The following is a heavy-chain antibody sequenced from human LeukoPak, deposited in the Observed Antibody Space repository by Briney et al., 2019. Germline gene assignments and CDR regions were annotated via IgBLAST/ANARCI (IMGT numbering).Heavy chain of an antibody. J-gene: IGHJ3*02. Sequence: GASVKVSCKASGGTFSSYAISWVRQAPGQGLEWMGGIIPIFGTANYAQKFQGRVTITADESTSTAYMELSSLRSEDTAVYYCARESRGLDAFDIWGQGTMVTVSS. D-gene: IGHD6-19*01. V-gene: IGHV1-69*13. CDR1: GGTFSSYA. CDR2: IIPIFGTA. CDR3: ARESRGLDAFDI.